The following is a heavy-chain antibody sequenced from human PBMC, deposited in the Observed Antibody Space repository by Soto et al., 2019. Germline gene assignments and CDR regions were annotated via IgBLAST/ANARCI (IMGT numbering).Heavy chain of an antibody. CDR2: IYPGDSDT. CDR1: GYSFTGYW. V-gene: IGHV5-51*01. D-gene: IGHD6-6*01. CDR3: ARHGTPYGSSFYFDY. J-gene: IGHJ4*02. Sequence: GESLKISCKGSGYSFTGYWIAWVRQIPGKGLEWMGIIYPGDSDTTYSPSFQGQVTISADKSISTAYLQWSSLKASDTAIYYCARHGTPYGSSFYFDYWGQGTLVTVSS.